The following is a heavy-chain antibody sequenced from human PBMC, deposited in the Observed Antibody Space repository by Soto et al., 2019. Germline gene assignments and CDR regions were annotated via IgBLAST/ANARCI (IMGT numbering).Heavy chain of an antibody. J-gene: IGHJ6*02. D-gene: IGHD6-19*01. CDR3: AKGSGEYYYYYGMDL. Sequence: GGSLRLSCAASGFTFDDYAMHWVRQAPGKGLEWVSGISWNSGSIGYADSVKGRFTISRDNAKNSLYLQMNSLRAEDTALYYCAKGSGEYYYYYGMDLWGQGTTATVSS. V-gene: IGHV3-9*01. CDR2: ISWNSGSI. CDR1: GFTFDDYA.